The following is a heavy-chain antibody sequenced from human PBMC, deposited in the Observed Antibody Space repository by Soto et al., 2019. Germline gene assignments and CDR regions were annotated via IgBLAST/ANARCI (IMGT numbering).Heavy chain of an antibody. CDR3: AKDPVIFGVVIGLFDY. CDR1: GFTFSSYG. V-gene: IGHV3-30*18. Sequence: GGSLRLSCAASGFTFSSYGMHWVRQAPGKGLEWVAVISYDGSNKYYADSVKGRFTISRDNSKNTLYLQMNSLRAEDTAVYYCAKDPVIFGVVIGLFDYWGQGTLVTVSS. D-gene: IGHD3-3*01. CDR2: ISYDGSNK. J-gene: IGHJ4*02.